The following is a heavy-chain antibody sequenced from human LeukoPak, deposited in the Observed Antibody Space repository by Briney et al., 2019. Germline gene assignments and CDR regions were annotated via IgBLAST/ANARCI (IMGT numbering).Heavy chain of an antibody. CDR3: TRDPRHLDS. J-gene: IGHJ4*02. V-gene: IGHV3-30*04. Sequence: PGGSLRLSCAASGFTFSSYAMHWVRQAPGKGLEWVAVISYDGSNKYYADSVKGRFTISRDNAKNSLYLQMSGLRVEDTAVYYCTRDPRHLDSWGQGTLVTVSS. D-gene: IGHD6-6*01. CDR2: ISYDGSNK. CDR1: GFTFSSYA.